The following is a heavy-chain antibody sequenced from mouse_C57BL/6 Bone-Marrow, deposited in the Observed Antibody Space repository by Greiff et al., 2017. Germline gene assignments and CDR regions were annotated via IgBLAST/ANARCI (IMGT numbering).Heavy chain of an antibody. D-gene: IGHD2-3*01. CDR2: ISSGGSYT. Sequence: EVKLVESGGDLVKPGGSLKLSCAASGFTFSSYCMSWVRQTPAKRLEWVATISSGGSYTYYPDSVKGRFTLSRDNAKNTLYLQMNSLKSEDTATDYCSRGDGYPFAYWGQGTLVTVSA. V-gene: IGHV5-6*01. J-gene: IGHJ3*01. CDR1: GFTFSSYC. CDR3: SRGDGYPFAY.